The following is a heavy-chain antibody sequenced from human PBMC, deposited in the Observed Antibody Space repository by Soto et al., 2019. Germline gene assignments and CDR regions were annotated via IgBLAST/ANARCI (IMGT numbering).Heavy chain of an antibody. CDR3: AKDRTSDHWNYPINWLDP. CDR1: GFTFSSYA. Sequence: GGSLRLSCAASGFTFSSYAMSWVRQAPGKGLEWVSAISGSGGSTYYADSVKGRFTISRDNSKNTLYLQMNSLRAEDTAVYYCAKDRTSDHWNYPINWLDPWGQGALVTVYS. V-gene: IGHV3-23*01. J-gene: IGHJ5*02. D-gene: IGHD1-7*01. CDR2: ISGSGGST.